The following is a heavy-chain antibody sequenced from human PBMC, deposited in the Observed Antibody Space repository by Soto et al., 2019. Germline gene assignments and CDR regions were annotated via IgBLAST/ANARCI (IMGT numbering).Heavy chain of an antibody. D-gene: IGHD3-22*01. V-gene: IGHV3-23*01. CDR2: IVGSGAST. CDR1: GFTFSNYA. J-gene: IGHJ4*02. Sequence: GGSLRLSCAASGFTFSNYAMNWVRQAPGKGLEWVSGIVGSGASTNYADSVKGRFTISRDNSKNTLYLHMNGLRAEDTATYYSAKLPSSVFYYFDYWGQGTPVTVSS. CDR3: AKLPSSVFYYFDY.